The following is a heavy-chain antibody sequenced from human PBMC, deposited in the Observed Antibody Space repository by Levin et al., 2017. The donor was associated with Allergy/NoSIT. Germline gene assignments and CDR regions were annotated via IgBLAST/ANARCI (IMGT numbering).Heavy chain of an antibody. CDR2: SSTYEDHT. Sequence: ASVKVSCKASGYSFSSYAISWVRQAPGQGLEWVAWSSTYEDHTYFAQKFQGRVTMTTDTSTSTVYMELRSLRSDDTAVYYCARARFRYAMDVWGQGTTVTVSS. J-gene: IGHJ6*02. CDR1: GYSFSSYA. V-gene: IGHV1-18*01. CDR3: ARARFRYAMDV.